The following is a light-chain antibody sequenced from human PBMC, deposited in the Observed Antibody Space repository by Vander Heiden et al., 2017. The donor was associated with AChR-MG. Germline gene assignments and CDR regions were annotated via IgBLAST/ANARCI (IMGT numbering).Light chain of an antibody. Sequence: EIVMTQSPATLSVSPGERATLSCRASGSVSSNLAWYQQRPGQAPRLLIYESSTRAAGIPARFSGSGSGTEFTLTVSSLQSEDFAVFYCQQDVNRPYTFGQGTKVEIK. J-gene: IGKJ2*01. CDR3: QQDVNRPYT. CDR1: GSVSSN. V-gene: IGKV3-15*01. CDR2: ESS.